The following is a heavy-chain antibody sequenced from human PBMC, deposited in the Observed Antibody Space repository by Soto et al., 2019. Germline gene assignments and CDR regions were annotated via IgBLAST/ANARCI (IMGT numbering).Heavy chain of an antibody. CDR3: ARDYTGTGWFDP. V-gene: IGHV3-21*01. CDR1: GFTFSSYS. Sequence: GGSLRLSCAASGFTFSSYSMNSVRQAPGKGLEWVSSISSSSSYIYYADSVKGRFTISRDNAKNSLYLQMNSLRAEDTAVYYCARDYTGTGWFDPWGQGTLVTVSS. CDR2: ISSSSSYI. J-gene: IGHJ5*02. D-gene: IGHD1-1*01.